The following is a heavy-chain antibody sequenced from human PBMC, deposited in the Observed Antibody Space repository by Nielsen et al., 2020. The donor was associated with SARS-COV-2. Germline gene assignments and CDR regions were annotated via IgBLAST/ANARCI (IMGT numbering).Heavy chain of an antibody. D-gene: IGHD2-2*01. J-gene: IGHJ3*02. CDR1: GGSISSYY. CDR3: ARHQQYQLLLKGAFDI. V-gene: IGHV4-59*08. CDR2: IYYSGST. Sequence: SETLSLTCTVSGGSISSYYWSWIRQPPGKGLEWIGYIYYSGSTNHNPSLKSRVTISVDTSKNQFSLKLSSVTAADTAVYYCARHQQYQLLLKGAFDIWGQGTMVTVSS.